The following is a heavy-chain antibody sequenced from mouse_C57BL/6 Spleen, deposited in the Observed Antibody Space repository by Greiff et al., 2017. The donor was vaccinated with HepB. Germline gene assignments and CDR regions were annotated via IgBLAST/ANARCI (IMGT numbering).Heavy chain of an antibody. D-gene: IGHD2-4*01. Sequence: EVQLQQSGAELVRPGASVKLSCTASGFNIKDYYMHWVKQRPEQRLEWIGRIDPEDGDTEYAPKFQGKATMTADTSSNTAYLQLSSLTSEDTAVYYCTTFIYYDPWFAYWGQGTLVTVSA. CDR2: IDPEDGDT. CDR3: TTFIYYDPWFAY. J-gene: IGHJ3*01. CDR1: GFNIKDYY. V-gene: IGHV14-1*01.